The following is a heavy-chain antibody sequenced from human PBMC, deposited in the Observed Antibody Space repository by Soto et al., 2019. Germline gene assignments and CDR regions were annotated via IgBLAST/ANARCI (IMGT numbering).Heavy chain of an antibody. J-gene: IGHJ6*02. Sequence: GASVKVSCKASGYTFTGYYMHWVRQAPGQGLEWMGWINPNSGGTNYAQKFQGWVTMTRDTSISTGYMELSRLRSDDTAVYYCARVTPYYDYVWGSYRNYGMDVWGQGTTVTVSS. D-gene: IGHD3-16*02. V-gene: IGHV1-2*04. CDR2: INPNSGGT. CDR1: GYTFTGYY. CDR3: ARVTPYYDYVWGSYRNYGMDV.